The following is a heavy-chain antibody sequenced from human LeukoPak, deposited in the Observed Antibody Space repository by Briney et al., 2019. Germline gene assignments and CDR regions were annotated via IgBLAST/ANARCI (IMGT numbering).Heavy chain of an antibody. CDR2: ISAYNGNT. J-gene: IGHJ4*02. CDR1: GYTFTSYG. Sequence: ASVKVSCKASGYTFTSYGISWVRQAPGQGLEWMGWISAYNGNTNYAQKFQGRVTMTRDTSISTAYMELSRLRSDDTAVYYCASMVVGAGADYWGQGTLVTVSS. CDR3: ASMVVGAGADY. V-gene: IGHV1-18*01. D-gene: IGHD1-26*01.